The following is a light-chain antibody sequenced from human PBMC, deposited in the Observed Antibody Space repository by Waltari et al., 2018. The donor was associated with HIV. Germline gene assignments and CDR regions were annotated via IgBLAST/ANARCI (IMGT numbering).Light chain of an antibody. V-gene: IGLV2-23*02. J-gene: IGLJ2*01. Sequence: QSALTQPASVSGSPGQSMTISCTGTSSDFGSYNLVSWYQQHPGKAPKLMIYEVRKRPAGVSNRCAGSKSGNTASLTSSGLQAEDEADYYCCSYAGTSTVVFGGGTKLTVL. CDR2: EVR. CDR1: SSDFGSYNL. CDR3: CSYAGTSTVV.